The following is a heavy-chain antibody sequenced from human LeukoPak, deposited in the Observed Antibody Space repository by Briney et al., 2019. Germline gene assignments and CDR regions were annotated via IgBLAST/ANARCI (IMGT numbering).Heavy chain of an antibody. D-gene: IGHD2-15*01. CDR1: GFTFSSYG. Sequence: QAGGSLRLSCAASGFTFSSYGMHWVRQAPGKGLEWVAFIRYDGSNKYYADSVKGRFTISRDNSKNTLYLQMNSLRAEDAGVYYCAKAPVTTCSGTFCYPFDYWGQGTLVTVSS. CDR2: IRYDGSNK. J-gene: IGHJ4*02. CDR3: AKAPVTTCSGTFCYPFDY. V-gene: IGHV3-30*02.